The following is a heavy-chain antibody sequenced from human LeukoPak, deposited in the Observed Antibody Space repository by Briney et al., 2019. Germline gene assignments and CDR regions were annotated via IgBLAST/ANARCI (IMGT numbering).Heavy chain of an antibody. CDR2: TRNKANNYAT. CDR3: TRWRSGTSD. J-gene: IGHJ4*02. D-gene: IGHD4-23*01. CDR1: GYTFSDHY. V-gene: IGHV3-72*01. Sequence: GGSLRLSCAASGYTFSDHYIDWVRQAPGKGLEWVGHTRNKANNYATEYAASVKGRFTISRDDSRNSVYLQMNSLKTEDTAVYYCTRWRSGTSDWGQGTLVTASS.